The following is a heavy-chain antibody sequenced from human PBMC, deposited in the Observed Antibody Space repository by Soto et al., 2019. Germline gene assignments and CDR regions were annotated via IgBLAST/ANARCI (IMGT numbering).Heavy chain of an antibody. D-gene: IGHD6-13*01. CDR2: IYYSGST. CDR3: ATSYGNAWYTF. J-gene: IGHJ4*02. Sequence: SETLSLTCTVSGGSISSGGYYWSWIRQHPGKGLEWIGYIYYSGSTYYNPSLKSRVTISVDKSKNQFSLKLTSVTVADTAVYYCATSYGNAWYTFWGQGTQVTVSS. CDR1: GGSISSGGYY. V-gene: IGHV4-31*03.